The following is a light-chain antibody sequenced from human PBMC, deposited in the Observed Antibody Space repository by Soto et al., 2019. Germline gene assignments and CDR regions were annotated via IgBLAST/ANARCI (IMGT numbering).Light chain of an antibody. CDR2: DAS. J-gene: IGKJ1*01. CDR3: QQYDISSGT. Sequence: DIQMTQSPSTLSSSVGDRVTITCRASQSIGVWLAWYQQKPGRAPKLLIYDASTLQGGVPSRFSGSGSGTEFTLNISSLQPEDFATYYCQQYDISSGTFGQGTKVDIK. V-gene: IGKV1-5*01. CDR1: QSIGVW.